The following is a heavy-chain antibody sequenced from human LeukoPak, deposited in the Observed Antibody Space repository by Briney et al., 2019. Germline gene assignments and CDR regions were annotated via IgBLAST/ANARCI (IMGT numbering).Heavy chain of an antibody. V-gene: IGHV3-11*01. Sequence: GGSLRFSCAAAGFVFSDYYMSWVRQAPGKGLEWISYISFSGGDKFYADSVEGRFTISRDNAKNSLYLQMNSLRAEDTAVYYCARSRITVASTAWAYWGQGTLVIVSS. CDR2: ISFSGGDK. D-gene: IGHD6-19*01. CDR3: ARSRITVASTAWAY. CDR1: GFVFSDYY. J-gene: IGHJ4*02.